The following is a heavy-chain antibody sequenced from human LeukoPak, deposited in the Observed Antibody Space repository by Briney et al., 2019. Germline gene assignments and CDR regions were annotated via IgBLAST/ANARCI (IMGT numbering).Heavy chain of an antibody. D-gene: IGHD6-6*01. CDR2: ISSSSSTI. Sequence: GGSLRLSCAASGFTFSSYSMNWVRQAPGKGVEWVSYISSSSSTIYYADSVKGRFTISRDNDKKSLYLQMNSLRAEDTAVYYCASSPSYSSSSLSPHYYYYYYMDVWGKGTTVTVSS. CDR1: GFTFSSYS. V-gene: IGHV3-48*04. CDR3: ASSPSYSSSSLSPHYYYYYYMDV. J-gene: IGHJ6*03.